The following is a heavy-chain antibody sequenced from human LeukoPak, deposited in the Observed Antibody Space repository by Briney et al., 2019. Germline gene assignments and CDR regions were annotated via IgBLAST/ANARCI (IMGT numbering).Heavy chain of an antibody. CDR1: GGSISSSNW. D-gene: IGHD6-13*01. CDR2: IYHSGST. V-gene: IGHV4-4*02. J-gene: IGHJ4*02. Sequence: SETLSLTCAVSGGSISSSNWWSWVRPPPGKGLEWIGEIYHSGSTNYNPSLKGRVTISVDKSKNQFSLKLSSVTAADTAVYYCARDTGYSSSLGDYWGQGTLVTVSS. CDR3: ARDTGYSSSLGDY.